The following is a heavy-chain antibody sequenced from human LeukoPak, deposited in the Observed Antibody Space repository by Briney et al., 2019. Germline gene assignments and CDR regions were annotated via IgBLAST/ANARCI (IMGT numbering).Heavy chain of an antibody. J-gene: IGHJ4*02. V-gene: IGHV3-30*18. D-gene: IGHD6-19*01. CDR2: VSSDGSNK. CDR3: AKGGSSGWFDYFDY. Sequence: GGSLRLSCAGSGFTFGGYGMHWFRQTPGKGLEWVAVVSSDGSNKYYADSVKGRFTISRDNSKNTLYLQMNSLRAEDTAVYYCAKGGSSGWFDYFDYWGQGTLVTVSS. CDR1: GFTFGGYG.